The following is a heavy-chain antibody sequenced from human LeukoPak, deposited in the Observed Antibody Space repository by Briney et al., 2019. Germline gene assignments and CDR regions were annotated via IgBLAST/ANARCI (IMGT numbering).Heavy chain of an antibody. V-gene: IGHV3-33*01. CDR1: GFTLSNHG. J-gene: IGHJ4*02. CDR3: ARDDDTTSHYSLFEY. Sequence: PGGSLRLSCAASGFTLSNHGMHWVRQAPGKGLEGVAVFWAHGRSQYYADSVKGRFTISRDTSRSTVYLQMNSLRAEDTAVYYCARDDDTTSHYSLFEYWGQGTRVTVSS. CDR2: FWAHGRSQ. D-gene: IGHD2/OR15-2a*01.